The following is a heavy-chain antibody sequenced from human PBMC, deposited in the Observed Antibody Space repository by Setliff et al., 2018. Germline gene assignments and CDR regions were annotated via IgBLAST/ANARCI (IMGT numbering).Heavy chain of an antibody. CDR2: INPNDGYT. D-gene: IGHD3-22*01. V-gene: IGHV1-18*01. CDR3: ARVQEYYDSSGYEGRYFDY. J-gene: IGHJ4*02. CDR1: GHSLTSNH. Sequence: ASVKVSCKASGHSLTSNHFHWGRQAPGKGLEWMGTINPNDGYTIYAPAFQGRVTMTTDTSTSTAYMELRSLRSDDTAVYYCARVQEYYDSSGYEGRYFDYWGQGTLVTVSS.